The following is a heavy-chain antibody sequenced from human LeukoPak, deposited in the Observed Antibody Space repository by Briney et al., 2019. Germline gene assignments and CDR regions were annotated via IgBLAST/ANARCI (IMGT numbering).Heavy chain of an antibody. V-gene: IGHV4-39*07. CDR1: GGSISSSSYY. J-gene: IGHJ4*02. CDR2: IYYSGRT. D-gene: IGHD3-22*01. Sequence: PSETLSLTCTVSGGSISSSSYYWGWIRQPPGKGLEWIGYIYYSGRTFYNPSLRSRVTVSLDTSKNQFSLELTSVTAADTAVYYCARVLSSGYYPIDYWGQGTLVTVSS. CDR3: ARVLSSGYYPIDY.